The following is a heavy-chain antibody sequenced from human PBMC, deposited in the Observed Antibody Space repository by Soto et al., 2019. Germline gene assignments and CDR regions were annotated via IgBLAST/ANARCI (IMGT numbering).Heavy chain of an antibody. D-gene: IGHD3-22*01. J-gene: IGHJ6*02. V-gene: IGHV4-30-4*01. CDR2: IYYSGAT. CDR1: GGSISRAGYY. Sequence: TSGTLSLTCNVSGGSISRAGYYWSLIPQPPGKGLEWIWYIYYSGATYYNPSLKSRVTISVDRSKNQFSLKLSSVTAADTAVYYCARSEKSDLIVVPTGDYYYYGMDVWGQGTTVTVSS. CDR3: ARSEKSDLIVVPTGDYYYYGMDV.